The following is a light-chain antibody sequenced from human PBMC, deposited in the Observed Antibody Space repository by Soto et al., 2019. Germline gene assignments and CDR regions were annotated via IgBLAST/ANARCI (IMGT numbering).Light chain of an antibody. Sequence: EIVLTQSPGTLSLSPGERATLSCGASQSLSSSYLAWYQQKRGQAPRLLIHGASNRATGIPDRFSGSGSGTDFTLTISRLEPEDFAVYYCQQYGSLGTFGQGTKVDIK. CDR3: QQYGSLGT. V-gene: IGKV3-20*01. CDR1: QSLSSSY. CDR2: GAS. J-gene: IGKJ1*01.